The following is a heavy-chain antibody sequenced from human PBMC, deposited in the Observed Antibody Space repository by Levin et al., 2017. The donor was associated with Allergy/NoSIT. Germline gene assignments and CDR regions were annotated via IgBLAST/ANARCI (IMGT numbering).Heavy chain of an antibody. D-gene: IGHD2-2*03. V-gene: IGHV4-31*03. CDR2: IYYSGST. CDR1: GGSISSGGYY. CDR3: AGLGALDIVVVPAAIGAFDI. J-gene: IGHJ3*02. Sequence: SETLSLTCTVSGGSISSGGYYWSWIRQHPGKGLEWIGYIYYSGSTYYNPSLKSRVTISVDTSKNQFSLKLSSVTAADTAVYYCAGLGALDIVVVPAAIGAFDIWGQGTMVTVSS.